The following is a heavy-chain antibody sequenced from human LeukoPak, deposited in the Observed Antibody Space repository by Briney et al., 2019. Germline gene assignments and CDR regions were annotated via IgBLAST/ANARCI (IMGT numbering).Heavy chain of an antibody. CDR1: GFTFSSYA. CDR2: ISGSGGST. CDR3: AKDTRIISPVAAFDI. V-gene: IGHV3-23*01. Sequence: GGSLRLSCAASGFTFSSYATSWVRQAPGKGLEGVSAISGSGGSTYYADFVKGRFTISRDNSKNTLYLQMNSLRAEDTAVYYCAKDTRIISPVAAFDIWGQGTMVTVSS. D-gene: IGHD6-19*01. J-gene: IGHJ3*02.